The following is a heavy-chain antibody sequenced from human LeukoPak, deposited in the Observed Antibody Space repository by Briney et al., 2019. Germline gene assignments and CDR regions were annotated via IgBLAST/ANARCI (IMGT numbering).Heavy chain of an antibody. D-gene: IGHD5-18*01. Sequence: SETLSLTCTVSGGSISSSPYYWGWIRQPPGKGLEWIGYINNSGIRNYNPSLKSRVTISEDTSKNQFSLKLSSVTAADTAVYYCARSMVRTYYYYMDVWGKGTTVTVSS. CDR2: INNSGIR. CDR1: GGSISSSPYY. CDR3: ARSMVRTYYYYMDV. J-gene: IGHJ6*03. V-gene: IGHV4-61*05.